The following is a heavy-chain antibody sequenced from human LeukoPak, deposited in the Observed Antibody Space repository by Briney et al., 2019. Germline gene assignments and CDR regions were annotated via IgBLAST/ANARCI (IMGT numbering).Heavy chain of an antibody. Sequence: PGGSLRLSCVASGFTFSNLAMGWVRQAPGKGLEWVSVISDSGGTTCYADSVKGRFTISRDNSRNTLYLQMNSLRVEDTAVYYCAKDARRSSGWYFFDHWGQGTLVTVSS. CDR2: ISDSGGTT. CDR3: AKDARRSSGWYFFDH. V-gene: IGHV3-23*01. CDR1: GFTFSNLA. J-gene: IGHJ4*02. D-gene: IGHD6-19*01.